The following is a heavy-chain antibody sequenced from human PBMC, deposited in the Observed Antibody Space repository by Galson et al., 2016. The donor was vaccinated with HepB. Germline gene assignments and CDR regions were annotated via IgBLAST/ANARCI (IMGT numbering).Heavy chain of an antibody. Sequence: SLRLSCAASGFTFSSYWMTWVRQAPGKGLEWVAVITRDGGDKNYVDSVKGRFTLSRDNAKKSLYLQLNSLRTEDTAVYYCERESYVFYRGPRFDCWGQGTLVTVSS. J-gene: IGHJ4*02. D-gene: IGHD3-3*01. CDR3: ERESYVFYRGPRFDC. CDR1: GFTFSSYW. CDR2: ITRDGGDK. V-gene: IGHV3-7*01.